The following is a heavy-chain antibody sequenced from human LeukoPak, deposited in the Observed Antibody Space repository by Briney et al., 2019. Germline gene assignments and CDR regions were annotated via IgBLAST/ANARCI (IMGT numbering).Heavy chain of an antibody. J-gene: IGHJ2*01. CDR1: GGFNTHYY. V-gene: IGHV4-59*01. Sequence: SETLSLTCSVSGGFNTHYYWSWIRQPPGKGLEWIGYIYHSGSTNYNPSLNSRVTISVDTSKNHFSLKLSSVTAADTAVYYCARVGKVLWYFDLWGRGTLVTVSS. CDR2: IYHSGST. CDR3: ARVGKVLWYFDL.